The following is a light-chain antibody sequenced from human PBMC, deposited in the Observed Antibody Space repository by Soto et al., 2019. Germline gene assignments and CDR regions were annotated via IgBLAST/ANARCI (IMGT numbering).Light chain of an antibody. J-gene: IGKJ4*01. CDR2: DAS. CDR3: QQRSNWPLT. V-gene: IGKV3-11*01. Sequence: EIVLTQSPASLSLSPGERVTLSCRASQSVDSFLAWYQQKPGQAPRLLIFDASNRATGIPARFDGSGSGTDFTLTISTLEPEDFAVYYCQQRSNWPLTFGGGTKVEIK. CDR1: QSVDSF.